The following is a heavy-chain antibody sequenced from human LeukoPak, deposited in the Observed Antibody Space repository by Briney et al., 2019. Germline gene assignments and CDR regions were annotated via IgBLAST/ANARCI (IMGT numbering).Heavy chain of an antibody. V-gene: IGHV3-53*01. D-gene: IGHD4-17*01. CDR1: GFTVSSNS. CDR2: IYSDNT. Sequence: GGSLRLSCTVSGFTVSSNSMSWVRQAPGKGLEWVSFIYSDNTHYSDSVKGRFTISRDNSKNTLYLQMNSLRAEDTAVYFCAKVMTTWNYYYYYMDVWGKGTTVTISS. J-gene: IGHJ6*03. CDR3: AKVMTTWNYYYYYMDV.